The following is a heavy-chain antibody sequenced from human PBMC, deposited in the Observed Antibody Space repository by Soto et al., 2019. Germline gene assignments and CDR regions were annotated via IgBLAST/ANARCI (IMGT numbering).Heavy chain of an antibody. J-gene: IGHJ6*02. Sequence: ASVKVSCKASGYNFTSYGISWVRQAPGQGLEWMGWISAYNGNTNYAQKVQGRVTMTTDTSTSTAYMELRGLRSDDTAVYYCARADYDILTGLGNYYYYYCMDVWGQGTTVTVSS. V-gene: IGHV1-18*01. D-gene: IGHD3-9*01. CDR2: ISAYNGNT. CDR3: ARADYDILTGLGNYYYYYCMDV. CDR1: GYNFTSYG.